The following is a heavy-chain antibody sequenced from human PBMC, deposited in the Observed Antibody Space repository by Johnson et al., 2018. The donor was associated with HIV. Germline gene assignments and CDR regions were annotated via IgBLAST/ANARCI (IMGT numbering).Heavy chain of an antibody. J-gene: IGHJ3*02. CDR2: ISYDGSNK. CDR3: AKDHGYSSSPVEAFDI. V-gene: IGHV3-30-3*01. CDR1: GFTFSIYA. Sequence: QVQLVESGGGVVQPGRSLRLSCAASGFTFSIYAMYWVRQAPGKGLEWVAVISYDGSNKYYADSVKGRFTISRDNSKNTLYLQMNSLRAEDTAVYYCAKDHGYSSSPVEAFDIWGQGTMVTVSS. D-gene: IGHD6-13*01.